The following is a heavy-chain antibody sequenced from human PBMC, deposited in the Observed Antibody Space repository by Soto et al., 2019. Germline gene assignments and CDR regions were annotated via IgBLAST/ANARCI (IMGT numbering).Heavy chain of an antibody. CDR1: GGSFSGYY. CDR3: ARGGRITIFGVVTRGWFDP. D-gene: IGHD3-3*01. J-gene: IGHJ5*02. V-gene: IGHV4-34*01. Sequence: SETLSLTCAVYGGSFSGYYWSWIRQPPGKGLEWIGEINHSGSTNYNPSLKSRVTISVDTSKNQFSLKLSSVTAADTAVYYCARGGRITIFGVVTRGWFDPWGQGTLVTVSS. CDR2: INHSGST.